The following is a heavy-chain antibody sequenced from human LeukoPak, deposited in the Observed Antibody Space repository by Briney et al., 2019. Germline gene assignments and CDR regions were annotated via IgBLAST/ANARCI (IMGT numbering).Heavy chain of an antibody. D-gene: IGHD2-2*01. CDR1: GYSFTNYW. V-gene: IGHV5-51*01. CDR2: IYPGDSDT. Sequence: GESLKISCKGSGYSFTNYWIGWVRQMPGKGLEWMGIIYPGDSDTRYSPSFQGQVTISADKSISTAYLQWSSLKASDTATYYCARQDIVVLPAAAYFDYWGQGTLVTVSS. CDR3: ARQDIVVLPAAAYFDY. J-gene: IGHJ4*02.